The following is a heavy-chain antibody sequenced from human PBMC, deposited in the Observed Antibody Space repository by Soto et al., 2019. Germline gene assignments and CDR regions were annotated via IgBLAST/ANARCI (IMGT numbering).Heavy chain of an antibody. J-gene: IGHJ3*02. CDR3: ARDPRLGDYVGAFDI. V-gene: IGHV3-20*04. D-gene: IGHD4-17*01. CDR1: GFTFDDYG. Sequence: EVQLVESGGGVVRPGGSLRLSCAASGFTFDDYGMSWVRQAPGKGLEWVSGLNWNGGRTGYADSVRGRLTISRDNAKNSLYLQMNSLRAEDTALYYCARDPRLGDYVGAFDIWGQGTMVTVSS. CDR2: LNWNGGRT.